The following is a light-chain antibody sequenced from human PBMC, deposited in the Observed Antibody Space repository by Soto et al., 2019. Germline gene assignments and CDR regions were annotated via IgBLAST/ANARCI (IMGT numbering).Light chain of an antibody. CDR2: EVN. CDR3: SSYAGSSNV. J-gene: IGLJ1*01. V-gene: IGLV2-8*01. Sequence: QSALTQPTSASGSPGQSVAISCTGTSSDVGGYNYFSWYQQHPGKAPKLMSYEVNKRPSGVPDRFSGSKSGNTASLTVSGLQAEDEADYYCSSYAGSSNVFGTGTKLTVL. CDR1: SSDVGGYNY.